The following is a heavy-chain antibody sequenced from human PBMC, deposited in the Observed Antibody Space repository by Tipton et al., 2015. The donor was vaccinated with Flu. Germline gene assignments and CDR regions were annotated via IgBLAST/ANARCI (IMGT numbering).Heavy chain of an antibody. CDR1: GDSISTGSHY. CDR3: ARDYCSGGICYPDY. Sequence: LRLSCNVSGDSISTGSHYWNWIRQPAGKGLEWIGRIYTGGSTTYNPSLKSRVTISIDTSKNQFSLKLSSVTAADTAVYYCARDYCSGGICYPDYWGQGTLVAVSS. V-gene: IGHV4-61*02. J-gene: IGHJ4*02. CDR2: IYTGGST. D-gene: IGHD2-15*01.